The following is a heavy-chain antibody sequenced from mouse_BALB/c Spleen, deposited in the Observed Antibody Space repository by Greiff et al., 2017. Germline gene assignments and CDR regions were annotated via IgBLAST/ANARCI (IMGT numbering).Heavy chain of an antibody. D-gene: IGHD4-1*01. V-gene: IGHV1-69*02. CDR3: ARGGGTGYYAMDY. CDR2: IDPSDSYT. J-gene: IGHJ4*01. CDR1: GYTFTSYW. Sequence: VQLQQPGAELVKPGASVKLSCKASGYTFTSYWMPWVKQRPGQGLEWIGEIDPSDSYTNYNQKFKGKATLTVDKSSSTAYMQLSSLTSEDSAVYYCARGGGTGYYAMDYWGQGTSVTVSS.